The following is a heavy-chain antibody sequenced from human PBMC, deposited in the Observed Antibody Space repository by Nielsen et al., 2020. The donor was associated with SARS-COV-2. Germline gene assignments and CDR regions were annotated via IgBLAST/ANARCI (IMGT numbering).Heavy chain of an antibody. CDR2: ISGSGGST. D-gene: IGHD1-26*01. V-gene: IGHV3-23*01. CDR3: AKRWELAY. CDR1: GFTFSSYA. J-gene: IGHJ4*02. Sequence: GESLKISCAASGFTFSSYAMSWVRQAPGKGLEWVSAISGSGGSTYYADSVKGRFTTSRDNSKNTLYLQMNSLRAEDTAVYYCAKRWELAYWGQGTLVTVSS.